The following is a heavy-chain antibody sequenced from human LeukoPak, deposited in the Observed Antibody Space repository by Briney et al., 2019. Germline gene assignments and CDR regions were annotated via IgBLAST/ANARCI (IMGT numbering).Heavy chain of an antibody. CDR1: GGSFSGYY. CDR3: ARFGRIAAAGTGYYYYMDV. CDR2: INHSGST. D-gene: IGHD6-13*01. J-gene: IGHJ6*03. V-gene: IGHV4-34*01. Sequence: PSETLSLTCAVYGGSFSGYYWSWIRQPPGKGLEWIGEINHSGSTNYNPSLKCRVTISVDTSKNQFSLKLSSVTAADTAVYYCARFGRIAAAGTGYYYYMDVWGKGTTVTVSS.